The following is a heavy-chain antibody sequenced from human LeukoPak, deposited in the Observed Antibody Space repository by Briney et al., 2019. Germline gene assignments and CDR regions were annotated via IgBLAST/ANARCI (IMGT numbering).Heavy chain of an antibody. CDR3: ARDYSGSYYYFGY. Sequence: ASVKVSCKASGYPFTGYYMHWVRQAPGQGLEWMGRINPNSGDTNYAQKFQGRVTMTRDTSISTAYMELSRLRSDDTAVYYCARDYSGSYYYFGYWGQGTLVTVSS. J-gene: IGHJ4*02. D-gene: IGHD1-26*01. CDR1: GYPFTGYY. CDR2: INPNSGDT. V-gene: IGHV1-2*06.